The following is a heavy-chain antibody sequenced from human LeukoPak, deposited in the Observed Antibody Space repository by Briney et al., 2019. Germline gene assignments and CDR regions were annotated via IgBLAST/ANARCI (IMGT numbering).Heavy chain of an antibody. CDR3: AIEDGNWFDP. V-gene: IGHV4-4*09. J-gene: IGHJ5*02. D-gene: IGHD1-26*01. Sequence: PSETLSLTCSVSGGSISDYHWTWIRQPPGKGLEWIGYIYPRGNTNYNPSLKSRVTITPDTSKNHVSLKLSSVTAADTAVYYCAIEDGNWFDPWGQGTLVSVSS. CDR2: IYPRGNT. CDR1: GGSISDYH.